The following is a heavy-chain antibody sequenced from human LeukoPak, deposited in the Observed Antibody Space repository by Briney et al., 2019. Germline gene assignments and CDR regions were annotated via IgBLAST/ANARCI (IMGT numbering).Heavy chain of an antibody. V-gene: IGHV1-18*04. CDR3: ARDPSRRGYYDILTGCYPH. J-gene: IGHJ4*02. CDR1: GYTFTSYG. Sequence: VASVKVSCKASGYTFTSYGISWVRQAPGQGLEWMGWISAYNGNTNYAQKLQGRVTMTTDTSTSTAYMELRSLRSDDTAVYYCARDPSRRGYYDILTGCYPHWGQGTLVTVSS. D-gene: IGHD3-9*01. CDR2: ISAYNGNT.